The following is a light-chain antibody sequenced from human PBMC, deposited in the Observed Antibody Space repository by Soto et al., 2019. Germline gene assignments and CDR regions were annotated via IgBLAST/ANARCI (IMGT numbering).Light chain of an antibody. J-gene: IGKJ2*01. Sequence: EVVLTQSPVTLSLSPGERATLSCRASQSFRGLLAWYQQKPGQAPRLLIYDAYNRATGIPPRFSGSGSGTDFTLTISSLQSEDFAVYYCQQYNNWPPRYTFGQGTKLEIK. V-gene: IGKV3-11*01. CDR1: QSFRGL. CDR2: DAY. CDR3: QQYNNWPPRYT.